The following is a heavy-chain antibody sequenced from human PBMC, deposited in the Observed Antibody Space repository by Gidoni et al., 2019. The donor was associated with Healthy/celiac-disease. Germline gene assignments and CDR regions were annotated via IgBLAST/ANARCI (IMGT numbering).Heavy chain of an antibody. CDR2: IYTSGST. CDR3: ARAALRFSYGMDV. Sequence: QVQLQESGTGLVKPSQTLSLTCTVSGGSISSGSYYWRWIRQPAGKGLEWIGRIYTSGSTNYNPALKSRVTISVDTSKNQFSLKLSSVTAADTAVYYCARAALRFSYGMDVWGQGTTVTVSS. J-gene: IGHJ6*02. V-gene: IGHV4-61*02. D-gene: IGHD5-12*01. CDR1: GGSISSGSYY.